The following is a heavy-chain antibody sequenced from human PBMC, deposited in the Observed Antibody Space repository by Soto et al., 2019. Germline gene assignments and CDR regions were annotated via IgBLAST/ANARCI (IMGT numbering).Heavy chain of an antibody. CDR3: ARSTSYSFVKTTWWPKSWLDP. CDR1: GYSFTSYW. D-gene: IGHD2-8*02. CDR2: IYPGDSDT. J-gene: IGHJ5*02. V-gene: IGHV5-51*01. Sequence: GESLKISCKGSGYSFTSYWIGWVRQMPGKGLEWMGIIYPGDSDTRYSPSFQGQVTISADKSISTAYLQWSSLKASDTAMYYCARSTSYSFVKTTWWPKSWLDPWGQGTLVTVSS.